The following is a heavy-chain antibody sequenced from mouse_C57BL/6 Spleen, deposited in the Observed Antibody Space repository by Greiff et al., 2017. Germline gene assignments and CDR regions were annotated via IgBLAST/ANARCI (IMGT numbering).Heavy chain of an antibody. CDR2: INPSTGGT. D-gene: IGHD2-4*01. CDR1: GYSFTGYY. CDR3: ARYDYDHYYAMDY. Sequence: VQLQQSGPELVKPGASVKISCKASGYSFTGYYMNWVKQSPEKSLEWIGEINPSTGGTTYNQKFKAKATLTVDKSSSTAYMQLKSLTSEDSAVYYCARYDYDHYYAMDYWGQGTSVTVSS. V-gene: IGHV1-42*01. J-gene: IGHJ4*01.